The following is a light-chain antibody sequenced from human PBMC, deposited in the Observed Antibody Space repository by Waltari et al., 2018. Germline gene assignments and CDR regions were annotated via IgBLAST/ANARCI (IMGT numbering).Light chain of an antibody. CDR2: GAS. J-gene: IGKJ1*01. Sequence: EIVMTQSPATLSVSPGEGATLSCRASQSVSSNLAWYQQKPGQAPRLLIYGASTRATGIPGRFSGRGSGTEFTLSISSLQSEDFAVYYCQQYHNWPPVTFGQGTKVEIK. CDR3: QQYHNWPPVT. V-gene: IGKV3-15*01. CDR1: QSVSSN.